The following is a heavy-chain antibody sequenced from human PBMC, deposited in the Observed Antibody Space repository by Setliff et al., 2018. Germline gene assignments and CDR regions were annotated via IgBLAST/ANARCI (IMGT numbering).Heavy chain of an antibody. D-gene: IGHD3-10*01. CDR3: ARDSSYYYGSDY. J-gene: IGHJ4*02. CDR1: GGTFSSYA. V-gene: IGHV1-69*10. CDR2: ITPILGIA. Sequence: SVKVSCKASGGTFSSYAISWVRQAPGQGLEWMGGITPILGIANYAQKFQGRVTITADESTSTAYMELSSLRSEDTAVYYCARDSSYYYGSDYWGQGTLVTVSS.